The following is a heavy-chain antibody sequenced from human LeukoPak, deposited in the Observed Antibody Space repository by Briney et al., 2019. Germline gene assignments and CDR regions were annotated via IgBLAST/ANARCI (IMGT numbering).Heavy chain of an antibody. V-gene: IGHV1-18*01. J-gene: IGHJ4*02. D-gene: IGHD3-22*01. CDR2: ISAYNGNT. Sequence: ASVKLSCTASGYTFTSYGISWVRQAPGQGLEWMGWISAYNGNTNYAQKLQGRVTMTTDTSTSTAYMELRSLTSDDTAVYYCARDAHKFYDSSGYSPTVFDYWGQGTLVTVSS. CDR3: ARDAHKFYDSSGYSPTVFDY. CDR1: GYTFTSYG.